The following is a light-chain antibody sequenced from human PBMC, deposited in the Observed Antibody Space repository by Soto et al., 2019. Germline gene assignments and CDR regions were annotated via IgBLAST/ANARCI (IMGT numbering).Light chain of an antibody. J-gene: IGLJ2*01. CDR3: SSYAGSDVI. CDR2: EFS. V-gene: IGLV2-8*01. Sequence: QSALTQPPSASASPGQSVTISCTETSSDVGAYNYVSWYQQHPGKAPKLMIYEFSKRPSGVPDRFSGFKSGNTASLTVSGLQAEDEAEYYCSSYAGSDVIFGGGTKLTVL. CDR1: SSDVGAYNY.